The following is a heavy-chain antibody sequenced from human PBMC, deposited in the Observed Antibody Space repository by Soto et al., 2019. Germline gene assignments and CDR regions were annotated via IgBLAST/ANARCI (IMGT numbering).Heavy chain of an antibody. Sequence: QVQLVQSGAEVKKPGSSVKVSCKASGGTFSSYAISWVRQAPGQGLEWMGGIIPIFGTANYAQKFQGRVTITADESTSTAYMELSSLRSEDTAVYCCARARGYSYGSYYYYGMDVWGQGTTVTVSS. V-gene: IGHV1-69*12. D-gene: IGHD5-18*01. CDR3: ARARGYSYGSYYYYGMDV. CDR1: GGTFSSYA. J-gene: IGHJ6*02. CDR2: IIPIFGTA.